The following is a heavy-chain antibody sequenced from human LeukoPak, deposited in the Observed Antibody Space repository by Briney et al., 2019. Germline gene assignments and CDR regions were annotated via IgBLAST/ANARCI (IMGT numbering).Heavy chain of an antibody. CDR2: IKPDGSEK. J-gene: IGHJ3*02. CDR1: GFTFSSYW. V-gene: IGHV3-7*02. CDR3: ARASIAAFDI. Sequence: GGSLRLSCAASGFTFSSYWMAWVRQAPGKGLEWVANIKPDGSEKYYVDSLKGRFTISRDNAENSLYLQIKSLRDEDTAVYYCARASIAAFDIWGQGTMVTVSS. D-gene: IGHD6-6*01.